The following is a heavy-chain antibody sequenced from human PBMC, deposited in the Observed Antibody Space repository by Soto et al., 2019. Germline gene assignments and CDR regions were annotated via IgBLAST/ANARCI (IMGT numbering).Heavy chain of an antibody. CDR1: GFTFTPYA. D-gene: IGHD2-15*01. CDR3: ATRHLPYCSGGTCNPFDF. CDR2: ISVSGDST. Sequence: AGGSLGISFAASGFTFTPYAMGWVRQAPGEGLECVSTISVSGDSTYSADSVKGRFAVSRDNSKNTVYLQMNSLRAEDTAIYYCATRHLPYCSGGTCNPFDFWGQGTLVTVSS. V-gene: IGHV3-23*01. J-gene: IGHJ4*02.